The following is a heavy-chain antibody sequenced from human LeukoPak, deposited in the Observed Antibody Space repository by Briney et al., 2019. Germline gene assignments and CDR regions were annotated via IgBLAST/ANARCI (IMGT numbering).Heavy chain of an antibody. CDR1: GFTVSSNY. D-gene: IGHD6-13*01. J-gene: IGHJ4*02. CDR2: ISSSGSII. Sequence: GGSLRLSCAASGFTVSSNYMSWIRQAPGKGLEWVSYISSSGSIIYYADSVKGRFTISRDNAKNSLYLQMNSLRAEDTAVYYCARVNRYSSSWGDYWGQGTLVTVSS. V-gene: IGHV3-11*01. CDR3: ARVNRYSSSWGDY.